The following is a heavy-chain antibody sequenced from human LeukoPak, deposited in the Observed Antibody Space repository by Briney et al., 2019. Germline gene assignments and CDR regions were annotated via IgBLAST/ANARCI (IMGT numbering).Heavy chain of an antibody. CDR1: GGSISSSSYY. D-gene: IGHD3-3*01. CDR2: IYYSGST. CDR3: ATNYDFWSGYPEDFDY. J-gene: IGHJ4*02. Sequence: SGTLSLTCTVSGGSISSSSYYWGWIRQPPGKGLEWIGSIYYSGSTYYNPSLKSRVTISVDTSKNQFSLKLSSVTAADTAVYYCATNYDFWSGYPEDFDYWGQGTLVTVSS. V-gene: IGHV4-39*07.